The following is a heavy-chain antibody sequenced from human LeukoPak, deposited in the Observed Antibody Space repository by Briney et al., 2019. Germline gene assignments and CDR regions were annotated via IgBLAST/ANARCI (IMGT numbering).Heavy chain of an antibody. V-gene: IGHV5-51*04. D-gene: IGHD6-19*01. CDR3: ARSSLYSSGWYRDHYFDY. CDR1: EYSFTSYW. Sequence: GESLKISCKGSEYSFTSYWIGWVRQMPGKGLELMGIIYPGYSDTRYSQAFQGQVTLSADKPISTAYLQWSSLKASDTAMYYCARSSLYSSGWYRDHYFDYWGQGTLVTVSS. J-gene: IGHJ4*02. CDR2: IYPGYSDT.